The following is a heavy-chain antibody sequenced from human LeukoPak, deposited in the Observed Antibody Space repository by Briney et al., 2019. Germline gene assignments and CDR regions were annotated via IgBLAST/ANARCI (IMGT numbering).Heavy chain of an antibody. J-gene: IGHJ2*01. D-gene: IGHD5-18*01. CDR2: ISRDSGII. Sequence: GGSLRPSCAASGFTFSNYWMSWVRQAPGKGLEWISYISRDSGIIYYADSVRGRFTISRDNAKNSLYLQMNSLRAEDTAVYYCARYSYGDYWYFDLWGRGTLVTVSS. V-gene: IGHV3-48*01. CDR3: ARYSYGDYWYFDL. CDR1: GFTFSNYW.